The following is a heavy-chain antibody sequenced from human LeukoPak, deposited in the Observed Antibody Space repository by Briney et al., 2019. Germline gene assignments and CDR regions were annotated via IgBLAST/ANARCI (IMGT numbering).Heavy chain of an antibody. V-gene: IGHV4-4*07. J-gene: IGHJ2*01. Sequence: SETLSLTCTVSGGSISTYYWSWIRQPAGKGLEWIGRIYTSGSTHYNPSLKSRVTISVDKSKNQFSLKLSSVTAADTAVYYCARDVPSYTLGYFDLWGRGTLVTVSS. CDR3: ARDVPSYTLGYFDL. CDR2: IYTSGST. CDR1: GGSISTYY. D-gene: IGHD3-16*01.